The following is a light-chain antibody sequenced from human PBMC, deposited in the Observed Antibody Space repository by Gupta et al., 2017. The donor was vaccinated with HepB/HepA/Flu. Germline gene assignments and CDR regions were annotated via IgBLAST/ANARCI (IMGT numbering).Light chain of an antibody. CDR3: QQYGSSSFT. CDR2: GTS. Sequence: DIVLTQSPGTLSLSPGERATLSCRASQRVSSSYLAWYQQKPGQAPRLLIYGTSSRAAGIPDRFSGSGSGTDFTLTISRLEPEDFAVFYCQQYGSSSFTFGPGTKVDIK. J-gene: IGKJ3*01. V-gene: IGKV3-20*01. CDR1: QRVSSSY.